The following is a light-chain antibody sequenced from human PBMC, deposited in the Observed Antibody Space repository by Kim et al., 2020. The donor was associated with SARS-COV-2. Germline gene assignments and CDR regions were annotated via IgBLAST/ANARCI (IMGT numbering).Light chain of an antibody. CDR1: SSDAGGYNY. Sequence: QSALTQPRSVSGSPGPSVTISCTGTSSDAGGYNYVSWYQQHPGKAPKLLIHYVSERPSGVPDRFSGSKSGNTDSLTISGLQAEDEADYYCKSYAGSYKFLYVFGIGTKVTVL. J-gene: IGLJ1*01. CDR3: KSYAGSYKFLYV. CDR2: YVS. V-gene: IGLV2-11*01.